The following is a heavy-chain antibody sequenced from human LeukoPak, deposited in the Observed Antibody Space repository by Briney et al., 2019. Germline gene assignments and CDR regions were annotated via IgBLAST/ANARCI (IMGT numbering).Heavy chain of an antibody. D-gene: IGHD4-23*01. J-gene: IGHJ4*02. CDR3: VRGATAVTRHLDY. Sequence: GGSLRLSCAASGFTFSSYWMHWVRQAPGKGLVWVSRIKTDGSNTNYADSAKGRFTISRDNAKNSLYLQMNSLRPEDTAVYYCVRGATAVTRHLDYWGQGTLVTVSS. CDR1: GFTFSSYW. V-gene: IGHV3-74*01. CDR2: IKTDGSNT.